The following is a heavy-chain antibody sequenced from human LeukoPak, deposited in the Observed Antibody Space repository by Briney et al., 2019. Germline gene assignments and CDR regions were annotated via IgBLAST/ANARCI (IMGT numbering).Heavy chain of an antibody. CDR1: GGSFSGYY. J-gene: IGHJ5*02. D-gene: IGHD3-10*01. CDR3: ARRRRGASYNWFDP. CDR2: INHSGST. V-gene: IGHV4-34*01. Sequence: PSETLSLTCAVYGGSFSGYYWSWIRQPPGKGLEWIGEINHSGSTNYNPSLKSRVTISVDTSKNQFSLKLSSVTAADTAVYYCARRRRGASYNWFDPWGQGTLVTVSS.